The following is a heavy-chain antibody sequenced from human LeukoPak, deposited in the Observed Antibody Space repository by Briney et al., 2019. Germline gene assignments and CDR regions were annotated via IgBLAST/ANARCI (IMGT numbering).Heavy chain of an antibody. CDR2: IKQDGSEK. Sequence: GGSLRLACAASGFTFSSYWMTWVRHLPGKGLEWVAKIKQDGSEKYYVDSVKGRFTISRDNTRDSLYLQMNSLRAEDTAVYYCAKDQPVWDAFDIWGQGTMVTVSS. CDR1: GFTFSSYW. J-gene: IGHJ3*02. D-gene: IGHD3-16*01. V-gene: IGHV3-7*03. CDR3: AKDQPVWDAFDI.